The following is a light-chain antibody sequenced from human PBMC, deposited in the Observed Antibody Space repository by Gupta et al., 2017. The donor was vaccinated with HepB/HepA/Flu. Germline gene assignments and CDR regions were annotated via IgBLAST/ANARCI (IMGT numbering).Light chain of an antibody. V-gene: IGLV2-23*02. J-gene: IGLJ2*01. CDR3: SSYTGSDTFVV. CDR1: SADIGTYDL. CDR2: EVN. Sequence: GSPGQSITFSCTGTSADIGTYDLVSWYQQHPGKAPKLMIYEVNKRPSGVSDRFSGSNSGNTASLTISGLQAEDEADYYCSSYTGSDTFVVFGGGTRLTVL.